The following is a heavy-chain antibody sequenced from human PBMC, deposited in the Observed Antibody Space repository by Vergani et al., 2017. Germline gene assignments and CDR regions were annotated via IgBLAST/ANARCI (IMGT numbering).Heavy chain of an antibody. CDR1: GGSISSSSYY. J-gene: IGHJ3*02. D-gene: IGHD3-22*01. V-gene: IGHV4-39*07. CDR3: ARDPRKNYYDSIFGAFDI. CDR2: IYYSGST. Sequence: QLQLQESGPGLVKPSETLSLTCTVSGGSISSSSYYWGWIRQPPGKGLEWIGSIYYSGSTYYNPSLKSRVTISVDTSKNQFSLKLSSVTAADTAVYYCARDPRKNYYDSIFGAFDIWGQGTMVTVSS.